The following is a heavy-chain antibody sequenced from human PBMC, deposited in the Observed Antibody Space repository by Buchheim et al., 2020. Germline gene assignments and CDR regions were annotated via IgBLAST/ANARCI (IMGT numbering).Heavy chain of an antibody. CDR1: GGSISSYY. D-gene: IGHD3-16*02. CDR3: ARQERMITFGGVIATRFDY. V-gene: IGHV4-59*08. CDR2: IYYSGST. Sequence: QVQLQESGPGLVKPSETLSLTCTVSGGSISSYYWSWIRQPPGKGLEWIGYIYYSGSTNYNPSLKSRVTISVAASKNQFSLNLSSVTAADTAVYYCARQERMITFGGVIATRFDYWGQGTL. J-gene: IGHJ4*02.